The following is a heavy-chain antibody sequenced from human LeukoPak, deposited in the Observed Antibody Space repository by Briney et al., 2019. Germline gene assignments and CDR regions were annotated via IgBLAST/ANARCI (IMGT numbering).Heavy chain of an antibody. V-gene: IGHV1-69*13. CDR3: ARDIRAAAGMGGDY. D-gene: IGHD6-13*01. J-gene: IGHJ4*02. CDR2: IIPIFGTA. CDR1: GGTFSSYA. Sequence: GASVKVSCRASGGTFSSYAISWVRQAPGQGLEWMGGIIPIFGTANYAQKFQGRVTITADESTSTAYMELSSLRSEDTAVYYCARDIRAAAGMGGDYWGQGTLVTVSS.